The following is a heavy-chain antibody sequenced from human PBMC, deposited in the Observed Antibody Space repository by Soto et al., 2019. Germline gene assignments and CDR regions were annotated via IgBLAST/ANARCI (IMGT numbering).Heavy chain of an antibody. CDR3: ARAGGSGSYYKVGGWFDP. V-gene: IGHV1-18*01. D-gene: IGHD3-10*01. CDR1: GYTFTSYG. Sequence: QVQLVQSGAEVKKPGASVKVSCKASGYTFTSYGISWVRQAPGQGLEWMGWISAYNGNTNYAQKLQGRVTMTADTSTSTAYMELRSLRSDDTAVYYCARAGGSGSYYKVGGWFDPWGQGTLVTVSS. J-gene: IGHJ5*02. CDR2: ISAYNGNT.